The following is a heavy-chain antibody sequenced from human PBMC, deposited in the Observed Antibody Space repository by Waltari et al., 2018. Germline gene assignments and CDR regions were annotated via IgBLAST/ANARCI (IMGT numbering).Heavy chain of an antibody. J-gene: IGHJ3*02. CDR1: GYTFSSYA. D-gene: IGHD3-3*01. Sequence: EVQLLESGGGLVQPGGSLRLSCAASGYTFSSYAISWVRPAPGKGLEWVSAISGSGGSTYYADSVKGRFTISRDNSKNTLYLQMNSLRAEDTAVYYCAKGLRFLEWYPGAFDIWGQGTMVTVSS. CDR3: AKGLRFLEWYPGAFDI. CDR2: ISGSGGST. V-gene: IGHV3-23*01.